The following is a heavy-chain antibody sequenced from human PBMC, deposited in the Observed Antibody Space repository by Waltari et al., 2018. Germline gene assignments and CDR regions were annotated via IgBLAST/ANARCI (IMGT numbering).Heavy chain of an antibody. CDR3: ARDPHDLWSGSNWFDP. CDR1: GFRLSGVS. Sequence: LVESGGGVVQRGRSLRLSCSASGFRLSGVSMHWVRQAPGKGLEWVAVKPYDGSTEYYADSVKGRFTISRDSSKNTVYLQMDNLRPEDTAVYFCARDPHDLWSGSNWFDPWGQGTLVTVSS. J-gene: IGHJ5*02. D-gene: IGHD3-3*01. V-gene: IGHV3-30*04. CDR2: KPYDGSTE.